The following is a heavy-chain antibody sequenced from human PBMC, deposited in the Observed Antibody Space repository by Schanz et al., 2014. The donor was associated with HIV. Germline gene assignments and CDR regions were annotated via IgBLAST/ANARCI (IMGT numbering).Heavy chain of an antibody. J-gene: IGHJ4*02. CDR2: INPSGGST. Sequence: QVQLVQSGAEVKPPGASVNVSCKASGYTFSRYHIIHWVRQAPGQGLEWMGIINPSGGSTSFAQKFQGRVTMTSDASTSSVYMELSSLRSDDTAIYYCARSRYGDYPYYFDYWGQGTLVTVSS. CDR3: ARSRYGDYPYYFDY. D-gene: IGHD4-17*01. V-gene: IGHV1-46*01. CDR1: GYTFSRYHI.